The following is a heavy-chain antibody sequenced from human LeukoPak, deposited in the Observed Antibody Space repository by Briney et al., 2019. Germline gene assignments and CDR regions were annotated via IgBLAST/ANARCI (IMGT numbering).Heavy chain of an antibody. V-gene: IGHV4-34*01. J-gene: IGHJ3*02. CDR1: GGSFSGYY. CDR3: ASTNWAFDI. Sequence: SETLSLTRAVYGGSFSGYYWSWIRQPPGKGLEWIGEINHSGSTNYNPSLKSRVTISVDTSKNQFSLKLSSVTAADTAVYYCASTNWAFDIWGQGTMVTVSS. CDR2: INHSGST. D-gene: IGHD1-1*01.